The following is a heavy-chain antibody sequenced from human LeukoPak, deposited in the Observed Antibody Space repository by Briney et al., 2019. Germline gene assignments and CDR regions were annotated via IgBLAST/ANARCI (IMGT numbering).Heavy chain of an antibody. Sequence: PGESLKISCKASGYSFTTYWIGWVRQMPRKGLEWMGIIYPGDSDTRYCPYFEGQVTISADKSITTAYLQWSSLKASDTAMYYCARHGVGYCSGGSCVLDYWGQGTLVTVSS. V-gene: IGHV5-51*01. CDR1: GYSFTTYW. D-gene: IGHD2-15*01. J-gene: IGHJ4*02. CDR2: IYPGDSDT. CDR3: ARHGVGYCSGGSCVLDY.